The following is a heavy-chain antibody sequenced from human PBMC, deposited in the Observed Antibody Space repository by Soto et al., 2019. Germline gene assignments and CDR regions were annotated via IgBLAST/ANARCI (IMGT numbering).Heavy chain of an antibody. CDR1: GYTFTSYY. J-gene: IGHJ3*02. Sequence: ASVKVSCKASGYTFTSYYMHWVRQAPGQGLEWMGIINPSGGSTSYAQKFQGRVTMTRDTSTSTVYMELSSLRSEDTAVYYCARVPKFSDYYDSSGSQIGAFDIWGQGTMVTVS. CDR2: INPSGGST. V-gene: IGHV1-46*03. D-gene: IGHD3-22*01. CDR3: ARVPKFSDYYDSSGSQIGAFDI.